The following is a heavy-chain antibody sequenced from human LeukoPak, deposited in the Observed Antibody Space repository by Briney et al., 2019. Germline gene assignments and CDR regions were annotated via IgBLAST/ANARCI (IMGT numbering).Heavy chain of an antibody. J-gene: IGHJ4*02. CDR2: ISAYNGNT. Sequence: RASLKLSCKASGYTFSSYGISWVRQAPGKGLEWMGWISAYNGNTNYAQRLQGRVTMTTDTSTSTAYMELRSLRSDDTAVYYGARDKPKRYCSSASCYPLDYGGQGTLVTVSS. D-gene: IGHD2-2*01. CDR3: ARDKPKRYCSSASCYPLDY. V-gene: IGHV1-18*04. CDR1: GYTFSSYG.